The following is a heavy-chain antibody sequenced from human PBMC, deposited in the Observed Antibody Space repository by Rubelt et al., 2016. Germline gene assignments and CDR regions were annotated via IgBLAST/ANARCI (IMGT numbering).Heavy chain of an antibody. Sequence: QLQLQESGPGLVKPSETLSLTCTVSGGSISSSSYYWGWIRQPPGKGLEWIGSIYYSGSTYYNPSLKSRVTISVDTSKNQFSRKLSSVTAADTAVYYCARSVGATPSFDYWGQGTLVTVSS. D-gene: IGHD1-26*01. J-gene: IGHJ4*02. V-gene: IGHV4-39*01. CDR3: ARSVGATPSFDY. CDR1: GGSISSSSYY. CDR2: IYYSGST.